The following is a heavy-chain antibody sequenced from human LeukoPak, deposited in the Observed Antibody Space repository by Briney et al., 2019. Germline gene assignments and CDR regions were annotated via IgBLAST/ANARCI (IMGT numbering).Heavy chain of an antibody. J-gene: IGHJ3*01. Sequence: SETLSLTCAVYGGSFSGYYWSWIRQPPGKGLEWIGEINHSGSTNYNPSLKSRVTMSVDKSKNQISLNLASLTAADTALYYCAGRGSSSGTFDVWGPGTFVTVSS. CDR2: INHSGST. CDR1: GGSFSGYY. CDR3: AGRGSSSGTFDV. D-gene: IGHD2-2*01. V-gene: IGHV4-34*06.